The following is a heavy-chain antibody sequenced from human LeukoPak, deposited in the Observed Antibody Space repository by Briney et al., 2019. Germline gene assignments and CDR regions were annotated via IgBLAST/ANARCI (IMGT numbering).Heavy chain of an antibody. CDR2: IKQDGSEK. CDR1: GFTFSSYW. D-gene: IGHD2-2*01. V-gene: IGHV3-7*01. J-gene: IGHJ6*03. CDR3: ARVPGLPGYYYYYYMDV. Sequence: AGGSLRLSCAASGFTFSSYWMSWVRQAPGKGLEWVANIKQDGSEKYYVDSVKGRFTISRDNAKNSLYLQMNSLRAEDTAVYYCARVPGLPGYYYYYYMDVWGKGTTVTISS.